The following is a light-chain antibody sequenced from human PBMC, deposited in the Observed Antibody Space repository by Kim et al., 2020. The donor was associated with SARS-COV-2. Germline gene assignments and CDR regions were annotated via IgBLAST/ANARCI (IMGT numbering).Light chain of an antibody. V-gene: IGKV3-15*01. CDR1: QSVSSS. CDR3: QQYNNWPPELT. J-gene: IGKJ4*01. CDR2: AAS. Sequence: PGERATLPCRASQSVSSSLAWYQQRPGQAPSLLIYAASIRATGIPARFSGSGSGTEFTLTISSLQSEDFAVYYCQQYNNWPPELTFGGGTKVEIK.